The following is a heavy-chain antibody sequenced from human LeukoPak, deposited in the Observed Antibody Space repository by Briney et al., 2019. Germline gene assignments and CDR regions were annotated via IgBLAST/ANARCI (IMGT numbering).Heavy chain of an antibody. Sequence: RGSLRLSCAASGFSFSSYGMSWFRQAPGKGLVWVSRINSEGSSTSYADSVKGRFTISRDNAKNTLYLQMNSLRAEDTAVYYCARVSVQLWSSSDYWGQGTLVTVSS. CDR2: INSEGSST. V-gene: IGHV3-74*01. CDR3: ARVSVQLWSSSDY. D-gene: IGHD5-18*01. J-gene: IGHJ4*02. CDR1: GFSFSSYG.